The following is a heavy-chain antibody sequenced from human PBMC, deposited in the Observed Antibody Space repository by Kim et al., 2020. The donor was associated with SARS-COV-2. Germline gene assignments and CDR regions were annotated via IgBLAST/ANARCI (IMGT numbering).Heavy chain of an antibody. CDR3: AAGMSRDGYNAFYYYYGMDV. CDR1: GYTFTSYA. J-gene: IGHJ6*02. D-gene: IGHD5-12*01. V-gene: IGHV1-3*01. Sequence: ASVKVSCKASGYTFTSYAMHWVRQAPGQRLEWMGWINAGNGNTKYSQKFQGRVTITRDTSASTAYMELSSLRSEDTAVYYCAAGMSRDGYNAFYYYYGMDVWGQGTTVTGSS. CDR2: INAGNGNT.